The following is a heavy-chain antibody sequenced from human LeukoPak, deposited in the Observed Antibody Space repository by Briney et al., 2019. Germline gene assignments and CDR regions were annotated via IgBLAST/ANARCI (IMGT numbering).Heavy chain of an antibody. V-gene: IGHV4-59*08. Sequence: SETLSLTCTVSGGSISGYFWSWLRQPPGKGLEWIGYIYYSGGTDYNPSVKSRVTISVDTSKNQFSLQLTSVTAADTAVYYCARHEINGGYYDHWGQGTLVTVSS. J-gene: IGHJ5*02. D-gene: IGHD3-10*01. CDR3: ARHEINGGYYDH. CDR2: IYYSGGT. CDR1: GGSISGYF.